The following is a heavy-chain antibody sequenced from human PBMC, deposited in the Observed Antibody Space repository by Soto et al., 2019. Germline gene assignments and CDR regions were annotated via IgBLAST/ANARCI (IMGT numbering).Heavy chain of an antibody. CDR1: GFTFTIFS. J-gene: IGHJ4*02. D-gene: IGHD7-27*01. CDR3: TKEVSLGSTVDLGY. Sequence: PGGSLRLSCAASGFTFTIFSMSWVRQSPGKGLEWVSTISGSGGSPYYADAVKGRFTISRDNTIGTLYLQMKCLRVEETAIYYCTKEVSLGSTVDLGYWGQGTLVTVSS. CDR2: ISGSGGSP. V-gene: IGHV3-23*01.